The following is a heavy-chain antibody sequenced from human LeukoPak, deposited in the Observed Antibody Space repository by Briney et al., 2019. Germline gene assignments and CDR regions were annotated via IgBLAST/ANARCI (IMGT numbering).Heavy chain of an antibody. D-gene: IGHD2-21*02. CDR3: HAAYCGGDCHDY. V-gene: IGHV1-8*01. J-gene: IGHJ4*02. CDR2: MNPNSGNT. Sequence: ASVKVSCKASGYTFTSYDINWVRQATGQGLEWMGWMNPNSGNTGYAQKFQGRVTMTRNTSISTAYMELSSLRSEDTAVYYCHAAYCGGDCHDYWGQGTLVTVSS. CDR1: GYTFTSYD.